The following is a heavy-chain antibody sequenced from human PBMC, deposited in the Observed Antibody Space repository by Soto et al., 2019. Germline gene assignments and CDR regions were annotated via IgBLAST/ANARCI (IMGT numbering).Heavy chain of an antibody. D-gene: IGHD6-19*01. CDR3: AIEQAASSGCPQCVSY. V-gene: IGHV4-31*03. CDR2: IYYSGST. J-gene: IGHJ4*02. Sequence: QVQLQESGPGLVKPSQTLSLTCTVSGGSISSGGYYWSWIRQHPGKGLEWIGYIYYSGSTYYNPSLKSRGTISVDTSKNHFSVTLSFVTAADTAVYYWAIEQAASSGCPQCVSYWGEGTLVTFSS. CDR1: GGSISSGGYY.